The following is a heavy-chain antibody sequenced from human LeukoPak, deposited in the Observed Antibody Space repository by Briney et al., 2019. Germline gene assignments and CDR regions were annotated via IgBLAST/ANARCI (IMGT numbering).Heavy chain of an antibody. J-gene: IGHJ4*02. V-gene: IGHV1-2*02. CDR2: INPKSGGR. D-gene: IGHD3-22*01. CDR1: GYTFSSYA. Sequence: ASVKVSCKASGYTFSSYAMNWVRQAPGQGLEWMGWINPKSGGRNSAQKFQGRVTMTRDTSISTAYMELSRLKSDDTAMYYCASFWVYDINGYLPFDSWGQGTLVTVSS. CDR3: ASFWVYDINGYLPFDS.